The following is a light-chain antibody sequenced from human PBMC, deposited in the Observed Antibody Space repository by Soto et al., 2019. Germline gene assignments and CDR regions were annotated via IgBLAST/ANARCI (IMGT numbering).Light chain of an antibody. CDR1: SSNIESNF. V-gene: IGLV1-47*01. CDR2: RNN. Sequence: QAVLTQPPSASGTPGQRVTISCSGSSSNIESNFVYWYQQLPGTTPRLLIYRNNQRPSGVPDRFSGSKSGTSASLAISALRSEDEADYYCTVWDDSLRGRLFGGGTKVTDL. J-gene: IGLJ2*01. CDR3: TVWDDSLRGRL.